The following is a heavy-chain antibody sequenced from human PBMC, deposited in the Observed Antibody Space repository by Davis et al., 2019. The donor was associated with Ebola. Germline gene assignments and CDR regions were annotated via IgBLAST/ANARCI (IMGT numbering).Heavy chain of an antibody. V-gene: IGHV3-11*06. CDR2: ISRNGVKT. CDR3: ARFSGMDV. J-gene: IGHJ6*04. Sequence: PGGSLRLSCTVSGLIFSDYYMSWIRQAPGKGLEWVSYISRNGVKTNYADSVKGRFTISRDNAKRSLYLQMNSLRVEDTAVYYCARFSGMDVWGKGTTVTVSS. CDR1: GLIFSDYY.